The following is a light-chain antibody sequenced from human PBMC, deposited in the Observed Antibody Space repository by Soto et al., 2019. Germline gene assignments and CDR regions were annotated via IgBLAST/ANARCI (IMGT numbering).Light chain of an antibody. J-gene: IGKJ1*01. CDR3: QQYNSYSRT. CDR2: LAS. CDR1: QSISSS. V-gene: IGKV1-5*03. Sequence: DIQMTQSPSTLSASVGDRVSITCRASQSISSSLAWYQQKPGKAPKLRIYLASSLESGVPSRFSGSGSGTEFTLTISSLQPDDFATYYCQQYNSYSRTFGQGPKVEIK.